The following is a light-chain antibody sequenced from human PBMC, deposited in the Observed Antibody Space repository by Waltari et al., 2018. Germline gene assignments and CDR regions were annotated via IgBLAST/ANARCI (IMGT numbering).Light chain of an antibody. CDR3: CSYAGVV. V-gene: IGLV2-23*01. J-gene: IGLJ2*01. Sequence: QSALTQPASVSGSSGQSITISCTGTSSDVGSYNLVSWYQQHPGKAPKLMIYEGSKRPSGVSNRFSGSKSGNTASLTISGLQAEDEADYYCCSYAGVVFGGGTKLTVL. CDR2: EGS. CDR1: SSDVGSYNL.